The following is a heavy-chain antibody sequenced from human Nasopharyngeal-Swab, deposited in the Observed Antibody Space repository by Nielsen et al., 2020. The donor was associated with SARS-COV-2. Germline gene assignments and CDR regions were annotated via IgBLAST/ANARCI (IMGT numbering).Heavy chain of an antibody. D-gene: IGHD6-6*01. CDR2: IDSDGSNT. J-gene: IGHJ3*02. Sequence: GESLKISCAASGFTFSNYWMHWVRQAPGKGLVWVSRIDSDGSNTRYADSVKGRFTISRDDAKNTLYLQMNSLRAEDTAVYYCAKTIAARQLDAFDIWGQRTMVIVSS. CDR1: GFTFSNYW. V-gene: IGHV3-74*01. CDR3: AKTIAARQLDAFDI.